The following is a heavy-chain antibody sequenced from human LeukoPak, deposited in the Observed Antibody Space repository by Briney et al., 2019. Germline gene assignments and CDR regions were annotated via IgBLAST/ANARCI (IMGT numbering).Heavy chain of an antibody. D-gene: IGHD2/OR15-2a*01. V-gene: IGHV4-59*08. Sequence: SETLSLTCTVSGGFISGDYWSWIRQSPGKELELIGYIYFPGHTNYKPSLRSRVTISGDTSKNVFSLTLNSVTAADTAIYYCARQGGTYFPHFDVWGPGTLVTVSS. CDR3: ARQGGTYFPHFDV. CDR1: GGFISGDY. J-gene: IGHJ4*02. CDR2: IYFPGHT.